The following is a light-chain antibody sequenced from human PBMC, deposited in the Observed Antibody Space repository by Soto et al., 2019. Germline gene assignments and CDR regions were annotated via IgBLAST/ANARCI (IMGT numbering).Light chain of an antibody. CDR1: QSVSSSY. Sequence: EIELTQSPGTLRISPWETVTFSCRPSQSVSSSYLAWYQQKPGQAPRLLIYGASSRATGIPDRFSGSGSGTDFTLTISRLEPEDFAVYYCQQYGSSPTTFGQGTKVDIK. J-gene: IGKJ1*01. CDR3: QQYGSSPTT. CDR2: GAS. V-gene: IGKV3-20*01.